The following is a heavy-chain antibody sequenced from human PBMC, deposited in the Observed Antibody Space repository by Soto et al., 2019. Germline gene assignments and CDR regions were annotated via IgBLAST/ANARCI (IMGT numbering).Heavy chain of an antibody. CDR2: IYTSGST. CDR1: GGSISSYY. Sequence: SETLSLTCTVSGGSISSYYWSWIRQPAGKGLEWIGRIYTSGSTNYNPSLKSRVTMSVDTSKNQFSLKLSSVTAADTAVYYCARDRRGPGVRVSSSWTIFDYWGQGTLVTVSS. CDR3: ARDRRGPGVRVSSSWTIFDY. V-gene: IGHV4-4*07. D-gene: IGHD6-13*01. J-gene: IGHJ4*02.